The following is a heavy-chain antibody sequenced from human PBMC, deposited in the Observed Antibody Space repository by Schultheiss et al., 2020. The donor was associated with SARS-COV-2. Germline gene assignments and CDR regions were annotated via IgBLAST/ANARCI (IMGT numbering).Heavy chain of an antibody. CDR1: GGSFSGYY. V-gene: IGHV4-59*01. D-gene: IGHD3-3*01. J-gene: IGHJ6*03. CDR2: IYYSGST. CDR3: ARSPEIDYDFWNRGDMDV. Sequence: SETLSLTCAVYGGSFSGYYWSWIRQPPGKGLEWIGYIYYSGSTNYNPSLKSRVTISVDTSKNQFSLKLSSVTAADTAVYYCARSPEIDYDFWNRGDMDVWGKGTTVTVSS.